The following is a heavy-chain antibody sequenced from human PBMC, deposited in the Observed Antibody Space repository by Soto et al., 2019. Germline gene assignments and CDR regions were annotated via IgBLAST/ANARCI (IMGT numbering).Heavy chain of an antibody. D-gene: IGHD6-19*01. Sequence: QLQLQESGPGLVKASETLSLTCTVSGGSITRNNHFWGWIRQSPGKGLEWIGSIQYGGTTNYNPSHKCRVIMSADTSKNQSSLMMNSVTAADTAVDYCARLGSSGWYQGSYFDYWGQGPLVIVSS. CDR2: IQYGGTT. V-gene: IGHV4-39*01. CDR1: GGSITRNNHF. J-gene: IGHJ4*02. CDR3: ARLGSSGWYQGSYFDY.